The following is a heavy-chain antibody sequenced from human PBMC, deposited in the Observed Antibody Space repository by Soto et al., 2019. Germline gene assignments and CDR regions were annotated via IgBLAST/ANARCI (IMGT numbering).Heavy chain of an antibody. J-gene: IGHJ6*02. Sequence: QLQLQESGPGLVKPSETLSLTCTVSGGSIRSSSYYLGWIRQPPGKGLEWMGSIHYSGSTYYNPSLKSRVTISGDTSRKHFSLKRSSVTGADTAVYYGARSKDSGGYYGMDVWGQGTTVTVSS. D-gene: IGHD3-10*01. CDR3: ARSKDSGGYYGMDV. CDR2: IHYSGST. V-gene: IGHV4-39*01. CDR1: GGSIRSSSYY.